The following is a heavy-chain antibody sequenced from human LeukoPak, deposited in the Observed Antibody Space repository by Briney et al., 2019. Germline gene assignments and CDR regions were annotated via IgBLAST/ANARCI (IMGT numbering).Heavy chain of an antibody. J-gene: IGHJ5*02. CDR2: IYYSGST. Sequence: KPSETLSLTCTVSGGSISSYYWSWIRQPPGKGLEWIGYIYYSGSTNYNPSLKSRVTISVDTSKNQSSLKLSSVTAADTAVYYCARMLQGFDPWGQGTLVTVSS. CDR3: ARMLQGFDP. V-gene: IGHV4-59*01. CDR1: GGSISSYY. D-gene: IGHD3-16*01.